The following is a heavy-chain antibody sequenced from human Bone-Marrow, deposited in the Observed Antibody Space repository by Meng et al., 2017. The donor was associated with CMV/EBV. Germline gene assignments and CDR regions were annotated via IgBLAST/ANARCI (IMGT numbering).Heavy chain of an antibody. J-gene: IGHJ6*02. CDR3: AKATYYDFWSGYYQYYYYGMDV. D-gene: IGHD3-3*01. V-gene: IGHV3-30*02. CDR2: IRYDGSNK. CDR1: GFTFSSHA. Sequence: GGSLRLSCAASGFTFSSHAMHWVRQAPGKGLEWVAFIRYDGSNKYYADSVKGRFTISRDNSKNTLYLQMNSLRAEDTAVYYCAKATYYDFWSGYYQYYYYGMDVWGQGTTVTVSS.